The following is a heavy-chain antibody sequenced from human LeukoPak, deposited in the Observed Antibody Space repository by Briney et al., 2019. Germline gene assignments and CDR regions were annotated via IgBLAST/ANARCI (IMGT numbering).Heavy chain of an antibody. J-gene: IGHJ4*02. CDR2: ISSSGTTI. Sequence: GGSLRLSCAAAGLTFSSYDMYWVRQAPGKGLEWVSYISSSGTTIYYADSVKGRFTISRDNAKNSLYLQMNSLRADDTAFYYCARQTRGYVYYFDYWGQGTLVTVSS. V-gene: IGHV3-48*03. D-gene: IGHD2-2*01. CDR1: GLTFSSYD. CDR3: ARQTRGYVYYFDY.